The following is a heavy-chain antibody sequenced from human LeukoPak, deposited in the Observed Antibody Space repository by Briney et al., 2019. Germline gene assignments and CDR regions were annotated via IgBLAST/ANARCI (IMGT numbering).Heavy chain of an antibody. Sequence: PGGSLRLSCAPSGFTFSSFDMHWVLQPPDKGLEWVAFIKFDGSQKYYADSVRGRFTVSRYNSRNMLYLQLDSLRDDDTAVYFCARRLPDSGSYSPDYCGQGTLATVSS. D-gene: IGHD3-10*01. V-gene: IGHV3-30*02. CDR3: ARRLPDSGSYSPDY. CDR1: GFTFSSFD. CDR2: IKFDGSQK. J-gene: IGHJ4*02.